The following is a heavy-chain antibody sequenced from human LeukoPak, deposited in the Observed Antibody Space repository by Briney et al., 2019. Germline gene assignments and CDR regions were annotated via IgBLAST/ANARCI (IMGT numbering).Heavy chain of an antibody. CDR1: NGSISSYY. CDR3: ARGPNRRYSSSWYWYFDL. CDR2: IYYSGST. V-gene: IGHV4-59*12. J-gene: IGHJ2*01. D-gene: IGHD6-13*01. Sequence: SETLSLTCSVSNGSISSYYWSWIRQPPGKGLEWIGYIYYSGSTNYNPSLKSRVTISVDTSKNQFSLKLSSVTAADTAVYYCARGPNRRYSSSWYWYFDLWGRGTLVTVSS.